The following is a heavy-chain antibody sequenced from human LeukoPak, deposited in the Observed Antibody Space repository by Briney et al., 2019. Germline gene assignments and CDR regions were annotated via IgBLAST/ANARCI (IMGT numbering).Heavy chain of an antibody. CDR3: TRDDGEMQDNFDY. J-gene: IGHJ4*02. CDR2: IRSKAYGGTT. V-gene: IGHV3-49*04. Sequence: GGSLRLSCTASGFTFGDYAMSWVRQAPGKGLEWVGFIRSKAYGGTTEYAASVKGRFTISRDDSKSIAYLQMYSLKTEDTAVYYCTRDDGEMQDNFDYWGQGTLVTVSS. CDR1: GFTFGDYA. D-gene: IGHD3-10*01.